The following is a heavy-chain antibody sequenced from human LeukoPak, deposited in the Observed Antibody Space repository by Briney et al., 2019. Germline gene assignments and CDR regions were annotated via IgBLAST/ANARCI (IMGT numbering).Heavy chain of an antibody. CDR2: INHSGST. CDR1: GGSFSGYY. CDR3: ARGPGYSILTGSYIDAFDI. V-gene: IGHV4-34*01. J-gene: IGHJ3*02. D-gene: IGHD3-9*01. Sequence: SETLSLTCAVYGGSFSGYYWSWIRQPPGKGLEWIGEINHSGSTNYNPSLKSRVTISVDTSKNQFSLKLSSVTAADTAVYYCARGPGYSILTGSYIDAFDIWGQGTMVTVSS.